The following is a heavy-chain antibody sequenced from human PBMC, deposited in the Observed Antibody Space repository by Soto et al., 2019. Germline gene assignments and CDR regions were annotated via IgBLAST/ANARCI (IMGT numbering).Heavy chain of an antibody. CDR2: ISAYNGNT. V-gene: IGHV1-18*01. Sequence: ASVKVSCKASGYTFTSYGISWVRQAPGQGLEWMGWISAYNGNTNYAQKLQGRVTMTTDTSTSTAYMELSSLRSEDTAVYYCARENDSSGYYYAGSYYYYGMDVWGQGTTVTVSS. D-gene: IGHD3-22*01. CDR3: ARENDSSGYYYAGSYYYYGMDV. CDR1: GYTFTSYG. J-gene: IGHJ6*02.